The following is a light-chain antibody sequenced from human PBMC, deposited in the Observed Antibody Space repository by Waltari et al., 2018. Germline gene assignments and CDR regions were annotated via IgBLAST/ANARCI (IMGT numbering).Light chain of an antibody. V-gene: IGLV2-14*01. J-gene: IGLJ2*01. CDR2: DVS. Sequence: QSALTQPASVSGSPGQSVTIFCTGTSNDVGGYNSVSWYQEQPGQAPRVIIYDVSDRPSGVSDRFSGSKSGNTASLTISGLQAEDEADYYCSSQSSNNVVLFGGGTKLTVL. CDR3: SSQSSNNVVL. CDR1: SNDVGGYNS.